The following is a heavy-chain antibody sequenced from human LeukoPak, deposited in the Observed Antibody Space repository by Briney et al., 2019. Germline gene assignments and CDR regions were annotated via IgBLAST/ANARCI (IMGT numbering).Heavy chain of an antibody. J-gene: IGHJ3*02. Sequence: ASVEVSCKASGYIFTSYAMYWVRQAPGQRLEWMGWINVGNGNTKYSQKFQGRVTITRDTSASTAYMELSSLRSEDTAVYYCAREDDAFDIWGQGTMVTVSS. V-gene: IGHV1-3*01. CDR2: INVGNGNT. CDR3: AREDDAFDI. CDR1: GYIFTSYA.